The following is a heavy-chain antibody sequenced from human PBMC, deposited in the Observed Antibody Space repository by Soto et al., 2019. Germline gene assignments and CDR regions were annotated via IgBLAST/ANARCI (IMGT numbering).Heavy chain of an antibody. CDR1: GFTFSSYA. CDR3: ARTNRVYWEPTSYYYGMDV. J-gene: IGHJ6*04. D-gene: IGHD1-26*01. Sequence: GGSLRLSCAASGFTFSSYAMHWVRQAPGKGLEWVAVISYDGSNKYYADSVKGRFTISRDNSKNTLYLQMNSLRAEDTAVYYCARTNRVYWEPTSYYYGMDVLGNGPTVTVSS. CDR2: ISYDGSNK. V-gene: IGHV3-30-3*01.